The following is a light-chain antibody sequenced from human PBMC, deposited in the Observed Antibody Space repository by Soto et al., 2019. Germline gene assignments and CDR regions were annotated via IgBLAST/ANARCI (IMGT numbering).Light chain of an antibody. Sequence: DIQMTQSPSTLAASVGDTVTITCRASQSISSWLAWYQQKPGKAPKLLIQKASSLESGVPSRFSGSRSGTEFTLTITSLQPEDFATYYGQQSRTFGQGTKVEIK. CDR3: QQSRT. CDR2: KAS. V-gene: IGKV1-5*03. CDR1: QSISSW. J-gene: IGKJ1*01.